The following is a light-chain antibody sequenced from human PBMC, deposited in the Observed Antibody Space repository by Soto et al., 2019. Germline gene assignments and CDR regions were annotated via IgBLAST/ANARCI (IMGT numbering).Light chain of an antibody. CDR2: DAS. CDR3: QQRSNWPPSLT. J-gene: IGKJ4*01. CDR1: QSVSSY. Sequence: EIVLTQSPATLSLSPGERATLSCRASQSVSSYLAWYQQKPGQAPRLLIYDASNRATGIPARFSGSGYGKDFTLTISSLEPEEFAVYYCQQRSNWPPSLTFGGGTKVEIK. V-gene: IGKV3-11*01.